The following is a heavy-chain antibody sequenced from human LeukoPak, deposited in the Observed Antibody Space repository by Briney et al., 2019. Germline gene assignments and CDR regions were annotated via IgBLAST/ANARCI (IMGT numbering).Heavy chain of an antibody. CDR3: ARGGYGPGSHYRY. CDR2: IDHTGSI. J-gene: IGHJ4*02. D-gene: IGHD3-10*01. Sequence: SETLSLTCAVNAGSFTGYYWSWIGQPPGKELEGIGEIDHTGSISYNPSLRSRVTISVDTFKNQFSLELRYVTAADRAIYYCARGGYGPGSHYRYWGQGTLVTVSS. V-gene: IGHV4-34*01. CDR1: AGSFTGYY.